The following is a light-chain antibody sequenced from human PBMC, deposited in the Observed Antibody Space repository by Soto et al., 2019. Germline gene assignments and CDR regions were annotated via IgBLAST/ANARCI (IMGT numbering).Light chain of an antibody. CDR3: QQYHDWPPYT. V-gene: IGKV3-15*01. J-gene: IGKJ2*01. CDR2: GAS. CDR1: QSVSSN. Sequence: EIVMTQSPATLSVSPGERATLSCRASQSVSSNLAWYQQKPGQAPRLLIYGASTRATGIPARFNGSGSGTEFTLTISSLQSEDFAVYYCQQYHDWPPYTFGQGTKLEIK.